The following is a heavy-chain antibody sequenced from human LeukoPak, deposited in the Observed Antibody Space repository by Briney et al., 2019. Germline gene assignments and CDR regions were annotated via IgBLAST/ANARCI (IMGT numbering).Heavy chain of an antibody. V-gene: IGHV4-59*01. CDR1: GGSISSYY. D-gene: IGHD3-3*01. CDR3: ARPTERLSDAFDI. J-gene: IGHJ3*02. CDR2: IYYSGST. Sequence: SETLSLTCTVSGGSISSYYWSWIRQPPGKGLEWIGYIYYSGSTNYNPSLKSRVTISVDTSKNQFSLKLSSVTAADTAVYYCARPTERLSDAFDIWSQGTMVTVSS.